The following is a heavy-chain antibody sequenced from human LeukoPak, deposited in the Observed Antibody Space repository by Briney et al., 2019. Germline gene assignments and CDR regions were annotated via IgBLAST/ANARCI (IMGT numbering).Heavy chain of an antibody. V-gene: IGHV1-8*03. CDR3: ARGWGDYNEPVVY. J-gene: IGHJ4*02. CDR2: MNPNSGNT. D-gene: IGHD4-17*01. Sequence: ASEKVSCKASGYTFTSYDINWVRQATGQGLEWMGWMNPNSGNTGYAQKFQGRVTITRNTSISTAYMELSSLRSEDTAVYYCARGWGDYNEPVVYWGQGTLVTVSS. CDR1: GYTFTSYD.